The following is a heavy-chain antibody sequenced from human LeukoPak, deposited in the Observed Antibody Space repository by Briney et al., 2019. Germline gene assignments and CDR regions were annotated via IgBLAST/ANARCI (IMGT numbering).Heavy chain of an antibody. D-gene: IGHD5-12*01. V-gene: IGHV3-21*01. J-gene: IGHJ3*02. Sequence: GGSLRLSCAASGFTFSSYSMNWVPQAPGKGLGWVSSISSSSSYIYYADSVKGRFTISRDNAKNSLYLQMNSLRAEDTAVYYCARDLSGRDHDAFDIWGQGTMVTVSS. CDR3: ARDLSGRDHDAFDI. CDR2: ISSSSSYI. CDR1: GFTFSSYS.